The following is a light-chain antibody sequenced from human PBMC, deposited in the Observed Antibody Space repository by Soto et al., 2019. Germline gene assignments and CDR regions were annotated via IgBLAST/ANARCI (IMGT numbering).Light chain of an antibody. J-gene: IGKJ1*01. CDR1: QSLLYSNGYNY. V-gene: IGKV2-28*01. Sequence: DIVMTQSPLSLPVTPGEPASISCRSSQSLLYSNGYNYLDWYLQKPGQSPQLLIYDTSTRATGVPTRFSGSRSGAEFTLTISSLQSEDFAVYYCQQYNNWPRTFGQGTKVDIK. CDR3: QQYNNWPRT. CDR2: DTS.